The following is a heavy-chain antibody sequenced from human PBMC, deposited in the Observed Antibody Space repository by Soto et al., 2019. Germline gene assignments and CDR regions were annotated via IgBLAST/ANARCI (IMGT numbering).Heavy chain of an antibody. Sequence: QVQLQQSGPGLVKPSQTLSLTCDISGDSVSRHGATWNWIRQSPSRGLEWLGRTYSRSKWFTDYGESVRSRITINPDTSKNQFSLQLHSVTPAETAVYYCARGGMVRGVTFASWGQGTLVTVSS. CDR2: TYSRSKWFT. CDR3: ARGGMVRGVTFAS. CDR1: GDSVSRHGAT. V-gene: IGHV6-1*01. J-gene: IGHJ5*01. D-gene: IGHD3-10*01.